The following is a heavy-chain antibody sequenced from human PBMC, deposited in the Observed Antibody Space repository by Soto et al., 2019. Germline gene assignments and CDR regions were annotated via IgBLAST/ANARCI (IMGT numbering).Heavy chain of an antibody. CDR2: IYYSGST. J-gene: IGHJ4*02. CDR1: GGSISSYY. CDR3: ARDGYYDSSGYYY. Sequence: SETLSLTCTVSGGSISSYYWSWIRQPPGKGLEWIGYIYYSGSTNYNPSLKSRVTISVDTSKNQFSLKLSSVTAADTAVYYCARDGYYDSSGYYYWGQGTQVTVSS. V-gene: IGHV4-59*12. D-gene: IGHD3-22*01.